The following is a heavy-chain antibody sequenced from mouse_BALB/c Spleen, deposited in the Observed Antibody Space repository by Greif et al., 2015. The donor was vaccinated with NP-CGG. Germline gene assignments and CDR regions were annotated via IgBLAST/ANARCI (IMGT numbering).Heavy chain of an antibody. D-gene: IGHD2-10*01. CDR3: ASLAYYGNYGAY. J-gene: IGHJ3*01. CDR2: INPSTGYT. V-gene: IGHV1-7*01. Sequence: QVQLKQSGAELAKPGASVKMSCKASGYTFTSYWMHWVKQRPGQGLEWIGYINPSTGYTEYNQKFKDKATLTADKSSSTAYMQLSSLTSEDSAVYYCASLAYYGNYGAYWGQGTLVTVSA. CDR1: GYTFTSYW.